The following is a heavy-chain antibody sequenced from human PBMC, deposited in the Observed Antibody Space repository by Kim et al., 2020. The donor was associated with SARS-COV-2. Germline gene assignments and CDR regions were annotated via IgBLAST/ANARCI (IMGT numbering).Heavy chain of an antibody. J-gene: IGHJ4*02. CDR3: AKSSYYDSGSLDY. V-gene: IGHV3-23*01. D-gene: IGHD3-10*01. Sequence: YAGTVKGRFTVSRDNSKNTLYLQLTNLRAEDTAIYYCAKSSYYDSGSLDYWGQGTLVIVSS.